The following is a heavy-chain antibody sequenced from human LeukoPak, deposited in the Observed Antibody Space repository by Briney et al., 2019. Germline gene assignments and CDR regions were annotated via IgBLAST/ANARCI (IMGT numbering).Heavy chain of an antibody. Sequence: SETLSLTCTVSGGSISSSSYYWGWIRQPPGKGLEWIGSIYYSGSTYYNPSLKSRVTISVDTSKNQFSLKLSSVTAADTAVYYCARDDGWGFDYWGQGTLVTVSS. CDR3: ARDDGWGFDY. J-gene: IGHJ4*02. V-gene: IGHV4-39*07. CDR2: IYYSGST. D-gene: IGHD1-26*01. CDR1: GGSISSSSYY.